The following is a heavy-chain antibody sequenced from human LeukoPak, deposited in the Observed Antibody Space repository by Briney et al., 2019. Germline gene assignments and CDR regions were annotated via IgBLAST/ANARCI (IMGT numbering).Heavy chain of an antibody. D-gene: IGHD2-2*01. CDR2: INPNSGGT. CDR3: ARPWYCSSTSCSGFDY. CDR1: GYTFTGYY. J-gene: IGHJ4*02. Sequence: AASVKVSCRASGYTFTGYYMHWVRQASGQGLEWMGWINPNSGGTNYAQKFQGRVTMTRDTSISTAYMELSRLRSDDTAVYYCARPWYCSSTSCSGFDYWGQGTLVTASS. V-gene: IGHV1-2*02.